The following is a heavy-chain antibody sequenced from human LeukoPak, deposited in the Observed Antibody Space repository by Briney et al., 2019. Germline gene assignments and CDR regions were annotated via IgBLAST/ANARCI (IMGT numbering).Heavy chain of an antibody. Sequence: SVKVSCKASGGTFSSYAISWVRQAPGQGLEWMGGIIPIFGTANYAQKFQGRVTITADESTSTAYMELSSLRSEDTPVYYCARGGGFGELLFHWGQGTLVTVSS. J-gene: IGHJ4*02. CDR2: IIPIFGTA. CDR3: ARGGGFGELLFH. CDR1: GGTFSSYA. D-gene: IGHD3-10*01. V-gene: IGHV1-69*13.